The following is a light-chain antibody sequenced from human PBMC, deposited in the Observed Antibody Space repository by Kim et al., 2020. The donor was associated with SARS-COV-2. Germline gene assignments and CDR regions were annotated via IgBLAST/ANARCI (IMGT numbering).Light chain of an antibody. CDR3: TSYANNNTWV. CDR1: NRDIGTFDY. CDR2: DVI. Sequence: GQSITISCTRTNRDIGTFDYVSWSQQLPGKAPKVLIYDVIKRPSGVSPRFSGSKSAYTASLSISGLQAADEADYYCTSYANNNTWVSGGGTQLTVL. J-gene: IGLJ3*02. V-gene: IGLV2-14*03.